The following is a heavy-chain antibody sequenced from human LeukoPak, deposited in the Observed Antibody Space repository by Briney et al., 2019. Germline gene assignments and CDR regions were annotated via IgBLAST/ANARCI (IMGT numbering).Heavy chain of an antibody. CDR2: IYYSGST. J-gene: IGHJ4*02. D-gene: IGHD3-22*01. V-gene: IGHV4-30-4*01. CDR1: GASIRSDDYY. CDR3: ARGGSYYDSSGSPVGVY. Sequence: PSQTLSLPCTVSGASIRSDDYYWRWIRQPPGKGLEWIGYIYYSGSTYYNPSLKSRVTMSVDTSKNQFSLKLTSVTAADTAVYYCARGGSYYDSSGSPVGVYWGQGTLVTVSS.